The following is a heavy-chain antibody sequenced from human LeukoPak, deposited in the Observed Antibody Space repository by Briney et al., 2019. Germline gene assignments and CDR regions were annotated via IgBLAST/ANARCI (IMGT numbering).Heavy chain of an antibody. V-gene: IGHV1-46*01. CDR2: INPSGGST. D-gene: IGHD3-3*01. Sequence: ASVTVSCKASGYTFTSYYMHWVRQAPGQGLEWMGIINPSGGSTSYAQKFQGRVTMTRDTSTSTVYMELSSLRSEDTAVYYCARPRGDFWSGYPKQPFDYWGQGTLVTVSS. J-gene: IGHJ4*02. CDR1: GYTFTSYY. CDR3: ARPRGDFWSGYPKQPFDY.